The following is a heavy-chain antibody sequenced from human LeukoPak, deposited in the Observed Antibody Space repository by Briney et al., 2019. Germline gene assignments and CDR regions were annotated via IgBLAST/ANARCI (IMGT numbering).Heavy chain of an antibody. D-gene: IGHD3-3*01. J-gene: IGHJ4*02. CDR2: IYYSGST. V-gene: IGHV4-39*01. Sequence: SSETLSLTCTVSGGSISSSSYYWGWIRQPPGKGLGWIGSIYYSGSTYYNPSLKSRVTISVDTSKNQFSLKLSSVTAADTAVYYCARRGEYDFWTEIDYWGQGTLVTVSS. CDR1: GGSISSSSYY. CDR3: ARRGEYDFWTEIDY.